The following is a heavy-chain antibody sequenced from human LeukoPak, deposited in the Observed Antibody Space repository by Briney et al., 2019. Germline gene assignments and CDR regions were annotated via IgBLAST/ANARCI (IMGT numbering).Heavy chain of an antibody. Sequence: GGSLRLSCAASGFTFSSYWMSWVRQAPGKGLEWVANIKQDGSEKYYVDSVKGRFTISRDNAKNSLYLQMNSLRAEDTAVYYCARPTGIAVAGYYFDYWGQGTLVTVSS. J-gene: IGHJ4*02. CDR2: IKQDGSEK. CDR1: GFTFSSYW. V-gene: IGHV3-7*01. CDR3: ARPTGIAVAGYYFDY. D-gene: IGHD6-19*01.